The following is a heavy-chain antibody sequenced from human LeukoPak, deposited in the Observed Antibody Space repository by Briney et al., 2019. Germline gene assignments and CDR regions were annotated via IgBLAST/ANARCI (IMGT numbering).Heavy chain of an antibody. CDR2: IRYDGSNK. CDR1: GFTFSSYG. D-gene: IGHD6-13*01. Sequence: GGSLRLSCAASGFTFSSYGIHWVRQAPGKGLEWVAFIRYDGSNKYYTDSVKGRFTISRDNSKNTLYLQMNSLRAEDTAVYYCARDGYSGSWSQPYYYYYMDVWGKGTTVTVSS. CDR3: ARDGYSGSWSQPYYYYYMDV. V-gene: IGHV3-30*02. J-gene: IGHJ6*03.